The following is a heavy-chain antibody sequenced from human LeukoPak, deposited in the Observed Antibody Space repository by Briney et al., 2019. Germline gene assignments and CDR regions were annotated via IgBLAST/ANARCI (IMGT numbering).Heavy chain of an antibody. Sequence: GGSLKLSCAASGFTFSGSAMHWVRQASGKGLEWVGRIRGKANSYATAYAASVKGRFTISRDDSKNTAYLQMNSLKTEDTAVYYCTRHSEQYYDFWSGYSGDYWGQGTLVTVSS. CDR1: GFTFSGSA. CDR2: IRGKANSYAT. V-gene: IGHV3-73*01. J-gene: IGHJ4*02. D-gene: IGHD3-3*01. CDR3: TRHSEQYYDFWSGYSGDY.